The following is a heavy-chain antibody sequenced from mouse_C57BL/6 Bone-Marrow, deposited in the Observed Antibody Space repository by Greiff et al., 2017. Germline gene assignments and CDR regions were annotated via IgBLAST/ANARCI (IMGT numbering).Heavy chain of an antibody. CDR2: IDPSDSYT. D-gene: IGHD1-1*01. CDR3: ARGITTVVEGDWYFDV. J-gene: IGHJ1*03. Sequence: QVQLQQPGAELVRPGTSVKLSCKASGYTFTSYWMHWVKQRPGQGLEWIGVIDPSDSYTNYNQKFKGKATLTVDTSSSTAYMQLSSLTSEDSAVYYWARGITTVVEGDWYFDVWGTGTTVTVSS. V-gene: IGHV1-59*01. CDR1: GYTFTSYW.